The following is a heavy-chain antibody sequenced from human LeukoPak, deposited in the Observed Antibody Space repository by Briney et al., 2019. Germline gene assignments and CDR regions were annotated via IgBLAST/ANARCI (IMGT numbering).Heavy chain of an antibody. Sequence: SETLSLTCTVSGGSISSYYWSWIRQPAGKGLEWIGRIYTSGSTNYNPSLKSRVTMSVAPSQTQFSLKLSSVTAADTAVYYCARDGYSSSSGWFDPWGQGTLVTVSS. V-gene: IGHV4-4*07. J-gene: IGHJ5*02. CDR1: GGSISSYY. D-gene: IGHD6-6*01. CDR3: ARDGYSSSSGWFDP. CDR2: IYTSGST.